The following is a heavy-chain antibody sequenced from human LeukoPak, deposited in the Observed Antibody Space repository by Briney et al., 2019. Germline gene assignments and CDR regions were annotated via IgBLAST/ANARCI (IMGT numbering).Heavy chain of an antibody. V-gene: IGHV3-43*01. J-gene: IGHJ4*02. Sequence: GGSLRLSCAASGFIFDHYTMHWVRQAPGKGLEWVSLISWDGGSTYYADSVKGRFTISRDNSKNSLSLQMNSLRAEDTALYYYAKDGKNYFDYWGQGTLVTVSS. CDR1: GFIFDHYT. CDR3: AKDGKNYFDY. CDR2: ISWDGGST.